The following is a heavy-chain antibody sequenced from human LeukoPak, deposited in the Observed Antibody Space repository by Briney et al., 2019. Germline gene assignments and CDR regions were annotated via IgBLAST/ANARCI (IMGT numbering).Heavy chain of an antibody. V-gene: IGHV4-34*01. D-gene: IGHD2-2*01. CDR2: INHSGST. Sequence: PSETLSLTCAVYGGSFSGYYWSWIRQPPGKGLEWIGEINHSGSTNYNPSLKSRVTISVDTSKNQFSLKLSSVTAADTAVYYCARGLVVVVPAVTHPSHYDYWGQGTLVTVSS. CDR1: GGSFSGYY. CDR3: ARGLVVVVPAVTHPSHYDY. J-gene: IGHJ4*02.